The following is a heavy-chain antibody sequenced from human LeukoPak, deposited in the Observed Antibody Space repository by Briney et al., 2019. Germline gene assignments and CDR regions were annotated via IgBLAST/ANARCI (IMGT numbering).Heavy chain of an antibody. Sequence: GGSLRLSCAASGFTFSSYRMNWVRQAPGKGLEWVSSISSSSNYIYYADSVKGRFTISRDNAKNSLYLQMNSLGAEDTAVYYCATYSSLNRREFQFWGQGTLLTVSS. CDR2: ISSSSNYI. D-gene: IGHD3-22*01. J-gene: IGHJ1*01. CDR3: ATYSSLNRREFQF. CDR1: GFTFSSYR. V-gene: IGHV3-21*01.